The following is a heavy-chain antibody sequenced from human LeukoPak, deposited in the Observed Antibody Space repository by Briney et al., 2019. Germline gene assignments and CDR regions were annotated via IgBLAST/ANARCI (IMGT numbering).Heavy chain of an antibody. CDR3: ARDVVYYDSSGYYCDY. J-gene: IGHJ4*02. Sequence: PGGSLRLSCAASGFTFSSYGMRWVRQAPGKGLEWVAVIWYDGSNKYYADSVKGRFTISRDNSKNTLYLQMNSLRAEDTAVYYCARDVVYYDSSGYYCDYWGQGTLVTVSS. CDR1: GFTFSSYG. CDR2: IWYDGSNK. V-gene: IGHV3-33*01. D-gene: IGHD3-22*01.